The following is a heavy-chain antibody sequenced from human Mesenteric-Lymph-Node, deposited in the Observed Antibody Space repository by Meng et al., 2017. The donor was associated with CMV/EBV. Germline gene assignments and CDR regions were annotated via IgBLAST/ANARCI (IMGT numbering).Heavy chain of an antibody. CDR2: IDHSGST. CDR3: ARGGTTLFWSGYSRPGWFDP. J-gene: IGHJ5*02. CDR1: GGSFSGYY. D-gene: IGHD3-3*01. Sequence: GSLRLSCAVYGGSFSGYYWNWIRQPPGRGLEWIGEIDHSGSTSYNPSLKSRVTISVDTSKNQFSLKLTSVTAADTAIYYCARGGTTLFWSGYSRPGWFDPWGQGTLVTVSS. V-gene: IGHV4-34*01.